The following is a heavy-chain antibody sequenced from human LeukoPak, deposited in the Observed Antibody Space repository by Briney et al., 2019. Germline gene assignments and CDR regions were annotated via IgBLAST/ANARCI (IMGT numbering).Heavy chain of an antibody. Sequence: SETLSLTCTVSGGSISSGGYYWSWIRQHPGKGLEWIGYIYYSGSTYYNPSLKSRVTISVDTSKNQLSLKLSSGTAADTAVYYCARDRREWYGGNSPGAHYYYYGMDVWGQGTTVIVSS. D-gene: IGHD4-23*01. J-gene: IGHJ6*02. CDR2: IYYSGST. CDR3: ARDRREWYGGNSPGAHYYYYGMDV. V-gene: IGHV4-31*03. CDR1: GGSISSGGYY.